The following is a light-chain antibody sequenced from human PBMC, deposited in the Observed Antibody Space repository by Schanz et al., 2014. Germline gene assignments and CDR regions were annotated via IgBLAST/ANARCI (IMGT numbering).Light chain of an antibody. CDR2: GAS. J-gene: IGKJ1*01. V-gene: IGKV3-15*01. CDR3: QQFHNWPWT. CDR1: QSISRN. Sequence: ETVMTQSPATLSVSPGERVTLSCRASQSISRNLAWYQQKPGQAPRLLIYGASTRATGVPARFSGSGSGTEFSITISSLQSEDFAVYFCQQFHNWPWTFGQRTKVEIK.